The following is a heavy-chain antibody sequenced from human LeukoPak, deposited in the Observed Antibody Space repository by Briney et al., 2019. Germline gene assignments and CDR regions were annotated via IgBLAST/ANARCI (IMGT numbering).Heavy chain of an antibody. CDR1: GFTFSSYA. J-gene: IGHJ3*02. D-gene: IGHD2-15*01. Sequence: PGRSLRLSCAASGFTFSSYAMHWVRQAPGKGLEWVAVISYDGSNKYYADSVKGRFTISRDNSKNTLYLQMNCLRGEDTAVYYCASRGYSSGSDAFDIWGQGTMVTVSS. CDR3: ASRGYSSGSDAFDI. CDR2: ISYDGSNK. V-gene: IGHV3-30-3*01.